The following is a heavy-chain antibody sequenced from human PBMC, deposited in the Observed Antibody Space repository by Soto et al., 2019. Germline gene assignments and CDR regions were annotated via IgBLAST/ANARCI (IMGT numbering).Heavy chain of an antibody. CDR3: ARGGGYDSFDF. J-gene: IGHJ4*02. Sequence: SETLSLTCSVSGVTISYGGYSWSWIRQSPGKGLEWLGYISHVETTYYNPSLQSRLSLSIDRTRNQFSLSLSSMTAADKAVYYCARGGGYDSFDFWGQGIQVTVSS. V-gene: IGHV4-30-2*06. CDR2: ISHVETT. D-gene: IGHD3-3*01. CDR1: GVTISYGGYS.